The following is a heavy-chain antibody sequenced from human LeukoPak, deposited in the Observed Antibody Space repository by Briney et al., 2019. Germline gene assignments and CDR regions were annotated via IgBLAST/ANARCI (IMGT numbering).Heavy chain of an antibody. V-gene: IGHV3-23*01. Sequence: GGSLRLSCAASGFTFRTYTMNWIRQAPGEGLQWVSAISGSADGTYYSDSVKGRFTISRDNSNNILYLQMHSLRVEDTAIYYCARDPSSLSMDVWGKGTTVTVSS. J-gene: IGHJ6*04. CDR3: ARDPSSLSMDV. CDR2: ISGSADGT. CDR1: GFTFRTYT.